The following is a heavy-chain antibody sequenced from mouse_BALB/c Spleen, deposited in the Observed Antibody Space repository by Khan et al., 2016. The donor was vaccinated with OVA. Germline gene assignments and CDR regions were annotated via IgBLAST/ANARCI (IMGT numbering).Heavy chain of an antibody. CDR2: INYSGNT. CDR3: TRKDYYDYDPFPY. D-gene: IGHD2-4*01. CDR1: GYSITSEYA. J-gene: IGHJ3*01. Sequence: EVQLQESGPGLVKPSQSLSLTCTVTGYSITSEYAWNWIRHFPGNKLEWMGYINYSGNTRYNPSLKSRISITRDTSKNQFFLQLNSVTTEDTATYYCTRKDYYDYDPFPYWCQGTLVTVSA. V-gene: IGHV3-2*02.